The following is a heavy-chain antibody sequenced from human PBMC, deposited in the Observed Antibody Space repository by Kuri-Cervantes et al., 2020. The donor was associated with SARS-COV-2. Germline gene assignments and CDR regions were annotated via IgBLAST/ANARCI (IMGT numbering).Heavy chain of an antibody. V-gene: IGHV3-23*01. CDR3: ANTPLVDAFDI. CDR1: GFTFSSYA. Sequence: GESLETSCAASGFTFSSYAMSWVRQAPGKGLEWVSAISGSGGSTYYADSVKGRFTISRDNSKNTLYLQMNSLRAEDTAVYYCANTPLVDAFDIWGQGTMVTVSS. D-gene: IGHD2-8*02. CDR2: ISGSGGST. J-gene: IGHJ3*02.